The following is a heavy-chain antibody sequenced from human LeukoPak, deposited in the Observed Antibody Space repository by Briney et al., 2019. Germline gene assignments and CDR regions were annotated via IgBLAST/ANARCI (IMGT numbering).Heavy chain of an antibody. CDR3: ARQKNSGSSFDY. V-gene: IGHV1-2*02. Sequence: ASVKVSCKASGYTFTGYYMHWVRQAPGQGLEWMGWINPNSGGTNYAQKFQGRVTITADKSTSTAYMELSSLRSEDTAVYYCARQKNSGSSFDYWGQGTLVTVSS. J-gene: IGHJ4*02. CDR1: GYTFTGYY. CDR2: INPNSGGT. D-gene: IGHD3-10*01.